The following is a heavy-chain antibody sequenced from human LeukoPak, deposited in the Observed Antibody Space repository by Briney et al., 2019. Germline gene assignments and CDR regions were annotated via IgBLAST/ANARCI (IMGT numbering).Heavy chain of an antibody. Sequence: GGSLRLSCAASGFTFSSYGMHWVRQAPGQGLEWVAVMWYDGGNKYYADSVKGRFTISRDNSKNTLYLQMNSLRAEDTAVYYCARDLTIAAAGFFDYWGQGTLVTVSS. CDR2: MWYDGGNK. CDR1: GFTFSSYG. D-gene: IGHD6-13*01. J-gene: IGHJ4*02. V-gene: IGHV3-33*01. CDR3: ARDLTIAAAGFFDY.